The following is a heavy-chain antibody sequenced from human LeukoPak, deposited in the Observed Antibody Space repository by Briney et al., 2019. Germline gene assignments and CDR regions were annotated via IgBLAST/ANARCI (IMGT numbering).Heavy chain of an antibody. V-gene: IGHV1-69*06. D-gene: IGHD4-23*01. CDR1: GGTFSSYA. J-gene: IGHJ4*02. CDR3: ARGEDYGGIDY. CDR2: IIPIFGTA. Sequence: GASVKVSCKASGGTFSSYAISWVRQAPGQGLEWMGGIIPIFGTANYAQKFQGRVTITADKSTSTAYMELSSLRSEDTAVYYCARGEDYGGIDYWGQGTLVTVSS.